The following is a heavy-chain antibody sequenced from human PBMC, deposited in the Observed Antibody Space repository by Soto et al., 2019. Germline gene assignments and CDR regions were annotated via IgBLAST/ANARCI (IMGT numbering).Heavy chain of an antibody. CDR3: ASSIIAVRPSADY. V-gene: IGHV1-46*03. D-gene: IGHD6-6*01. Sequence: ASVKVSCKASGYTFTGYYMHWVRQAPGQGLEWMGWINPSGGSTSYAQKFQGRVTMTRDTSTSTVYMELSSLRSEDSAVYYCASSIIAVRPSADYWGQGTLVTVSS. CDR2: INPSGGST. CDR1: GYTFTGYY. J-gene: IGHJ4*02.